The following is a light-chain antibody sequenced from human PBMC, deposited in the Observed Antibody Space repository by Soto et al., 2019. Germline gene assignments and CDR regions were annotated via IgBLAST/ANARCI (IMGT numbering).Light chain of an antibody. CDR3: SSYVGTNSYV. V-gene: IGLV2-8*01. J-gene: IGLJ1*01. CDR2: EVY. CDR1: SSDVGGYNY. Sequence: QSALTQPPSASGFPGQSVTISCTGTSSDVGGYNYVSWYQHHPGKAPTLIIYEVYKRPSGVPDRFSGSKSGNTAALTVSGLQAEDEADYYCSSYVGTNSYVFGTGTNVTVL.